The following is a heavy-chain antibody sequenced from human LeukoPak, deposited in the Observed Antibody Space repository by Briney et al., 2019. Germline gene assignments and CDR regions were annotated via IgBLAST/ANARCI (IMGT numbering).Heavy chain of an antibody. Sequence: ASVKVSCKASGYSFTNYYMHWVRQAPGQGLEWMGIINPSGGRTSYAQTFQGRVTMTRDTSTSIVYVELSGLRSEDTAVYYCARGGSTLRQLWFPAGYWGQGTLVTVSS. CDR2: INPSGGRT. CDR1: GYSFTNYY. CDR3: ARGGSTLRQLWFPAGY. J-gene: IGHJ4*02. D-gene: IGHD5-18*01. V-gene: IGHV1-46*01.